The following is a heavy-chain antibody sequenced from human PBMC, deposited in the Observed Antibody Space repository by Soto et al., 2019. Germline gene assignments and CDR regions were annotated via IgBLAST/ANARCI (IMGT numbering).Heavy chain of an antibody. Sequence: SETPSLTCAVYGGSFSGYYWSWIRQPPGKGLEWIGEINHSGSTNYNPSLKSRVTISVDTSKNQFSLKLSSVTAADTAVYYCARETQDYYYATDVWGQATTLTVS. CDR1: GGSFSGYY. CDR2: INHSGST. V-gene: IGHV4-34*01. J-gene: IGHJ6*02. CDR3: ARETQDYYYATDV.